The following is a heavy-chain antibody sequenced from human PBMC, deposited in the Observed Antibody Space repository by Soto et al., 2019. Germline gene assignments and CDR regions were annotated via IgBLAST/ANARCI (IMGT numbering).Heavy chain of an antibody. J-gene: IGHJ4*02. CDR1: GFTFSDYY. CDR3: ARDRYGYNYGSSHPPEY. D-gene: IGHD5-18*01. Sequence: PGGSLRLSCAASGFTFSDYYMSWIRQAPGEGLELVSFISSSSGYTTYADSVMGRFPISRDNAKNSLYLQMNSLRAEDTAVYYCARDRYGYNYGSSHPPEYWDQGTLVTVSS. V-gene: IGHV3-11*06. CDR2: ISSSSGYT.